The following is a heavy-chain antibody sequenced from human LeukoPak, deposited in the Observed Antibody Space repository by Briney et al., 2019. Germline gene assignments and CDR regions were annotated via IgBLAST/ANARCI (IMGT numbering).Heavy chain of an antibody. V-gene: IGHV3-20*04. J-gene: IGHJ4*02. CDR3: ARESHTVTTGYYFDY. Sequence: GGSLRLSCAASGFTFDDYGMSWVRQAPGKGLEWVSGINWNGGSTGYADSVKGRFTISRDNAKNSLYLQMNSLRAEDTALHYCARESHTVTTGYYFDYWGQGTLVTVSS. CDR2: INWNGGST. D-gene: IGHD4-11*01. CDR1: GFTFDDYG.